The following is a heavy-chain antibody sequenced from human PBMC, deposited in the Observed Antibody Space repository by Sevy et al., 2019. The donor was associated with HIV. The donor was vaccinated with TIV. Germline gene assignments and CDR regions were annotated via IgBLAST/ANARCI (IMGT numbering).Heavy chain of an antibody. D-gene: IGHD5-18*01. CDR1: GFSFSNNA. Sequence: GGSLRLSCGASGFSFSNNAMNWVRQAPGKGPEWVSGIDSGGLTYYADSVKGRFTISRDNSMEMLFLQMNSLRPDDTAVYYCATGDTAMITALEYWGQGTLVTVSS. J-gene: IGHJ4*02. CDR3: ATGDTAMITALEY. V-gene: IGHV3-23*01. CDR2: IDSGGLT.